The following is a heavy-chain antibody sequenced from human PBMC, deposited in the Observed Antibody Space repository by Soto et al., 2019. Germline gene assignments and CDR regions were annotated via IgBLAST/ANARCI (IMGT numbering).Heavy chain of an antibody. J-gene: IGHJ5*02. V-gene: IGHV4-4*02. CDR2: IYHSGST. D-gene: IGHD3-9*01. CDR3: ARTTYDILTGYSNWFDP. CDR1: GGSISSSNW. Sequence: QVQLQESGPGLVKPSGTLSLTCAVSGGSISSSNWWSWVRQPPGKGLEWIGEIYHSGSTNYNPSLKSRVTISVDKSTNQFSLKLSSVTAADTAGYYCARTTYDILTGYSNWFDPWGQGTLVTVSS.